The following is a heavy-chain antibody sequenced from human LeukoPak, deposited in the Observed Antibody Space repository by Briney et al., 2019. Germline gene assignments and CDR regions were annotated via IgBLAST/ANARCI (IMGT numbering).Heavy chain of an antibody. CDR3: AREGLQEHAFDI. V-gene: IGHV4-31*03. CDR2: ISKNGST. D-gene: IGHD4-11*01. J-gene: IGHJ3*02. CDR1: GGSISSGVYY. Sequence: SQTLSLTCTVSGGSISSGVYYWTWIRQHPGKGLEWIGYISKNGSTLYNPSLKSRVTTSVDTSKNQFSLKLSSVTAADTAVYYCAREGLQEHAFDIWGQGTMVTVSS.